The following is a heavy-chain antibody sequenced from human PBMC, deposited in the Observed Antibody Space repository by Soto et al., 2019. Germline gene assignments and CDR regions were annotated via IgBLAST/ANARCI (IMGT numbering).Heavy chain of an antibody. V-gene: IGHV1-2*04. Sequence: ASVKVSCKASGYTFTCYYMHWVRQAPGQGLEWMGWINPNSGGTNYAQKFQGWVTMTRDTSISTAYMELSRLRSDDTAVYYCARDVAPVYGSGSYSRPLYFDPWGQGTLVTVSS. CDR2: INPNSGGT. CDR3: ARDVAPVYGSGSYSRPLYFDP. J-gene: IGHJ4*02. D-gene: IGHD3-10*01. CDR1: GYTFTCYY.